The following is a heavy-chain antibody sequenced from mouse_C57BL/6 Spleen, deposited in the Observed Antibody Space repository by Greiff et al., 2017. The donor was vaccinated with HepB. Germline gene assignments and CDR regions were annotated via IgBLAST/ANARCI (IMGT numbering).Heavy chain of an antibody. CDR2: INPNNGGT. D-gene: IGHD2-5*01. CDR3: AGCLYSNFFDY. J-gene: IGHJ2*01. CDR1: GYTFTDYN. Sequence: EVRLVESGPELVKPGASVKMSCKASGYTFTDYNMHWVKQSHGKSLEWIGYINPNNGGTSYNQKFKGKATLTVNKSSSTAYMELRSLTSEDSAVYYCAGCLYSNFFDYWGQGTTLTVSS. V-gene: IGHV1-22*01.